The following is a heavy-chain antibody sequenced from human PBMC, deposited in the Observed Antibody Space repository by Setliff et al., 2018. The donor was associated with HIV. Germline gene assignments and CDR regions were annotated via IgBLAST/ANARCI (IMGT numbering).Heavy chain of an antibody. CDR3: PRDGQWLVRAFDI. CDR2: ISSSSGYI. D-gene: IGHD6-19*01. J-gene: IGHJ3*02. Sequence: PGESLKISCSASGFTFSSYTMNWVRQAPGKGLEWVSSISSSSGYINYADSVQGRFTISRDNAKNSLFLQMNSLRAEDTAVYYCPRDGQWLVRAFDIWGQGTMVTVSS. V-gene: IGHV3-21*01. CDR1: GFTFSSYT.